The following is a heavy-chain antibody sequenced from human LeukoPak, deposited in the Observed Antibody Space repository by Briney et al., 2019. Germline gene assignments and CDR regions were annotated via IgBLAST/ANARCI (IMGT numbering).Heavy chain of an antibody. CDR3: ARVRPPSELGIFHDAFDI. J-gene: IGHJ3*02. Sequence: GASVKVSCKASGGTFSSYAISWVRQAPGQGLEWMGRIIPIFGIANYAQKFQGRVTITADKSTSTAYMELSSVTAADTAVYYCARVRPPSELGIFHDAFDIWGQGTMVTVSS. D-gene: IGHD7-27*01. CDR1: GGTFSSYA. CDR2: IIPIFGIA. V-gene: IGHV1-69*04.